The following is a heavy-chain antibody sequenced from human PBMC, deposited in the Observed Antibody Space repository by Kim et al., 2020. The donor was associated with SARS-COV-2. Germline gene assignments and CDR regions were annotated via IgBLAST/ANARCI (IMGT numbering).Heavy chain of an antibody. CDR3: ARDVVWFGEDWYNWFDP. Sequence: ASVKVSCKASGYTFTSYAMHWVRQAPGQRLEWMGWINGGNGNTKYSQKFQDRVTITRDTSASTAYMELSSLRSEDTAVYYCARDVVWFGEDWYNWFDPWGQGTLSPSPQ. CDR2: INGGNGNT. D-gene: IGHD3-10*01. V-gene: IGHV1-3*01. CDR1: GYTFTSYA. J-gene: IGHJ5*02.